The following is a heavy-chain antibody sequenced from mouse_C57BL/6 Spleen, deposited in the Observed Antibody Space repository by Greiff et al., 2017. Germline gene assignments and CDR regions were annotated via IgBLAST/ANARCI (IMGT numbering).Heavy chain of an antibody. CDR1: GYTFTSYW. Sequence: QVQLQQPGAELVMPGASVKLSCKASGYTFTSYWMHWVKQRPGQGLEWIGEIDPSDSYTNYNQKFKGKSTLTVDKSSSTAYMQLSSLTSEDSAVYYCARSSSYGNYEAWFAYWGQETLVTVSA. J-gene: IGHJ3*01. V-gene: IGHV1-69*01. CDR3: ARSSSYGNYEAWFAY. CDR2: IDPSDSYT. D-gene: IGHD2-1*01.